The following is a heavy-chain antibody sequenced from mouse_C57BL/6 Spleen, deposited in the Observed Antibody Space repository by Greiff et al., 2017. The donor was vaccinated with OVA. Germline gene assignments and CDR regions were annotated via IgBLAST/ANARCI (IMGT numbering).Heavy chain of an antibody. CDR1: GFNIKNNY. CDR2: IDPANGNT. Sequence: VHVKQSVAELVRPGASVKLSCTASGFNIKNNYMHWVKQRPEQGLEWIGRIDPANGNTKYAPKFQGKATITADKSSHTAYLQLSSLTAEDTAIYYCARNPIITTVVYWDVDVWGTGTTVTVSA. J-gene: IGHJ1*03. D-gene: IGHD1-1*01. CDR3: ARNPIITTVVYWDVDV. V-gene: IGHV14-3*01.